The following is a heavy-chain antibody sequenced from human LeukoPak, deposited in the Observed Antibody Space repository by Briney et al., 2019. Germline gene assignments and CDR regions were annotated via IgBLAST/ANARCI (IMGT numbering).Heavy chain of an antibody. CDR1: GYTFTSYY. Sequence: ASVKVSFKASGYTFTSYYRHWVRQAPGQGLEWMGIINPSGGSTSYAQKFQGRVTMTRDMSTSTVYMELSSLRSEDTAVYYCARRGNTGYYYYMDVWGKGTTVTVSS. CDR2: INPSGGST. D-gene: IGHD4-23*01. CDR3: ARRGNTGYYYYMDV. J-gene: IGHJ6*03. V-gene: IGHV1-46*01.